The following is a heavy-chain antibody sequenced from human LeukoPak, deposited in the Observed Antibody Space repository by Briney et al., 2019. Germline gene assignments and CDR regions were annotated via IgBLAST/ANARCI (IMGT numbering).Heavy chain of an antibody. V-gene: IGHV5-51*01. CDR3: ARASRDGYNQNFDH. Sequence: KPGEPLKISCKGLGYDFSTYWNAWVRQRPGKGLEGMGIIYPGGSETRYDPSFQGQVTISADRSTSTAYLQWSSLRASDTAMYYCARASRDGYNQNFDHWGKGTLVTVSS. CDR1: GYDFSTYW. D-gene: IGHD5-24*01. J-gene: IGHJ4*02. CDR2: IYPGGSET.